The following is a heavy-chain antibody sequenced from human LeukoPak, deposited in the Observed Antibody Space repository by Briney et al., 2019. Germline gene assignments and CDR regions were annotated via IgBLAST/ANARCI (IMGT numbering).Heavy chain of an antibody. CDR2: ISWNSGSI. Sequence: PGGSLRLSCAASGFTFDDYAMHWVRQAPGKGLEWVSGISWNSGSIGYADSVKGRFTISRDNAKNSLYLQMNSLRAEDMALYYCAEDISAGVAAHFYYFDYWGQGTLVTVSS. J-gene: IGHJ4*02. CDR1: GFTFDDYA. D-gene: IGHD2-15*01. V-gene: IGHV3-9*03. CDR3: AEDISAGVAAHFYYFDY.